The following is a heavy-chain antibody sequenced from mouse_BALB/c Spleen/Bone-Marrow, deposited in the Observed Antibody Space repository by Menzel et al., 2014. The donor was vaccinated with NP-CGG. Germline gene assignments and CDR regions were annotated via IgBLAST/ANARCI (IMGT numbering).Heavy chain of an antibody. J-gene: IGHJ4*01. V-gene: IGHV1-18*01. CDR1: GYTFTEYT. D-gene: IGHD1-2*01. CDR2: INPNNGGT. Sequence: EVKLVESGPELVKPGASVKISCKTSGYTFTEYTMHRVKQSHGKSLEWIGGINPNNGGTIYNQKFKGKATLTVDKSSSTAYMELRSLTSEDSAVYYCARKDYGYNYVMDYWGQGTSVTVSS. CDR3: ARKDYGYNYVMDY.